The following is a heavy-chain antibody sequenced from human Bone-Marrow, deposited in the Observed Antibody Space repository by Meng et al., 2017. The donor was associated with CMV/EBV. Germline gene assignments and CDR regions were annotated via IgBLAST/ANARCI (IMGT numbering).Heavy chain of an antibody. D-gene: IGHD3-3*01. CDR2: ISSSSSYI. J-gene: IGHJ4*02. V-gene: IGHV3-21*01. CDR3: ARDSPDWSGYVYFDH. CDR1: GFTFSSYS. Sequence: GESLKISCAASGFTFSSYSMNWVRQAPGKGLEWVSSISSSSSYIYYADSVKGRFTISRDNAKNSLYLQMHSLSAEDTALYYCARDSPDWSGYVYFDHWGQGTPVTVSS.